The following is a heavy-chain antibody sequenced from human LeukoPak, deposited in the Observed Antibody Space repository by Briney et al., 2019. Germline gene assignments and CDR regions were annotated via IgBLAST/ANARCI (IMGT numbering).Heavy chain of an antibody. J-gene: IGHJ4*02. Sequence: PSETLSLTCAVYGGSFSGYYWSWIRQPPGQGLEWIGEINHSGSTTYNPSLKRRVTISVHPSKNQFSLKLSSVTAADTAVYYCARGSGPGGYWGQGTLVTVSS. CDR2: INHSGST. CDR1: GGSFSGYY. CDR3: ARGSGPGGY. V-gene: IGHV4-34*01. D-gene: IGHD3-10*01.